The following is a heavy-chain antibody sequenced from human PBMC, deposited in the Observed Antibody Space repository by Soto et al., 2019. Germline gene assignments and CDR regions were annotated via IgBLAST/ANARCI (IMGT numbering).Heavy chain of an antibody. J-gene: IGHJ3*02. CDR3: ARDLRVLDWIYAFDI. Sequence: GGSLRLSCAASGFTFSSYWMSWVRQAPGKGLEWVANIKQDGSEKYYVDSVKGRFTISRDNAKNSLYLQMNSLRAEDTAVYYCARDLRVLDWIYAFDIWGQGTMVTVSS. CDR2: IKQDGSEK. CDR1: GFTFSSYW. V-gene: IGHV3-7*03. D-gene: IGHD1-7*01.